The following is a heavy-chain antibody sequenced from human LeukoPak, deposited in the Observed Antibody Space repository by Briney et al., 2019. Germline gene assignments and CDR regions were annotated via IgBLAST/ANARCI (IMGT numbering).Heavy chain of an antibody. V-gene: IGHV4-59*07. CDR2: IYYSGST. J-gene: IGHJ5*02. CDR1: GGSISSYY. Sequence: SDPLSLTCTVSGGSISSYYWSWIRQPPGKGQEWIGYIYYSGSTNYNPSLKSRVTISVDTSKNQFSLKLSSVTAADTAVYYCARTYCSGGSCYSVWFDPWGQGTLVTVSS. D-gene: IGHD2-15*01. CDR3: ARTYCSGGSCYSVWFDP.